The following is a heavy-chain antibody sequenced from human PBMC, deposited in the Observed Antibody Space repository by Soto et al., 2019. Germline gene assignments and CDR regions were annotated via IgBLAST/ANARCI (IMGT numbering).Heavy chain of an antibody. Sequence: GVSLRLSCAASGFTFSNYAMSWVRQAAGKGLECVSSINPSGGATSSVDSVKGRFTISRDNSKNTLSLQMDSLRADDTAVYYCAKAYNDFWSGFSSWGQGAVVTVSS. J-gene: IGHJ5*02. CDR1: GFTFSNYA. V-gene: IGHV3-23*01. CDR2: INPSGGAT. CDR3: AKAYNDFWSGFSS. D-gene: IGHD3-3*01.